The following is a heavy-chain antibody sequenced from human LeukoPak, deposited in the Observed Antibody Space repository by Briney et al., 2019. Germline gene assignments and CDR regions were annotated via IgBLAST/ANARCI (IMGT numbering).Heavy chain of an antibody. J-gene: IGHJ6*03. Sequence: GASVKVSCKASGYTFTSYDINWVRQATGQGLEWMGWMNPNSGNTGYAQKFQGRVTMTRNTSISTAYMELSSLRSEDTAVYYCAGRRVVEYYDFWSGYRPSGYYYYMDVWGKGTTVTVSS. CDR1: GYTFTSYD. V-gene: IGHV1-8*01. CDR2: MNPNSGNT. D-gene: IGHD3-3*01. CDR3: AGRRVVEYYDFWSGYRPSGYYYYMDV.